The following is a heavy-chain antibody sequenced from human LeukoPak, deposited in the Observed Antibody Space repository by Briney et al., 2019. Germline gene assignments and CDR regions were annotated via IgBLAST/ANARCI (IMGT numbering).Heavy chain of an antibody. V-gene: IGHV4-59*04. J-gene: IGHJ4*02. D-gene: IGHD2-21*02. Sequence: GSLRLSCAASGFTFSSYSMNWVRQPPGKGLEWLGNIHYSGSTYYNPSLQSRVTLSVDTSKNQFSLKLTSVTATDTAVYYCARTYPDCDYWGQGTLVTVSS. CDR3: ARTYPDCDY. CDR2: IHYSGST. CDR1: GFTFSSYSMN.